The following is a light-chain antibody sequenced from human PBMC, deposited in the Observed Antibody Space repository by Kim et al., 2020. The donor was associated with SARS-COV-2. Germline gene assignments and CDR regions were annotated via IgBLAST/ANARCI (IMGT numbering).Light chain of an antibody. CDR2: GNS. CDR3: QSYDSTLTGVV. J-gene: IGLJ2*01. V-gene: IGLV1-40*01. Sequence: QRVTSSCTGSNSNIGAGYDVHWYQHLPGTAPKLLIYGNSNRPSGVPDRFSGSKSGTSASLAITGLLAEDEADYYCQSYDSTLTGVVFGGGTQLTVL. CDR1: NSNIGAGYD.